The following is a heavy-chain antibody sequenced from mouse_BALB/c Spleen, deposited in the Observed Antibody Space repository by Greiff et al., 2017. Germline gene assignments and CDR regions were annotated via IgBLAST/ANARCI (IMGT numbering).Heavy chain of an antibody. V-gene: IGHV5-6-4*01. J-gene: IGHJ3*01. CDR1: GFTFSSYT. D-gene: IGHD1-2*01. CDR3: ASGGLRRLGFAY. Sequence: EVQLVESGGGLVKPGGSLKLSCAASGFTFSSYTMSWVRQTPEKRLEWVATISSGGSYTYYPDSVKGRFTISRDNAKNTLYLTMSSLKTEDTAMYYCASGGLRRLGFAYWGQGTLVTVSA. CDR2: ISSGGSYT.